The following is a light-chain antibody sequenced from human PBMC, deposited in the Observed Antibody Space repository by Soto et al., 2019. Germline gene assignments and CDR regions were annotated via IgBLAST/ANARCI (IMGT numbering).Light chain of an antibody. CDR2: EVN. J-gene: IGLJ7*01. CDR1: RRDIGGYNS. CDR3: SSSAGIYHYLV. V-gene: IGLV2-8*01. Sequence: QSALTQPPSASGSPGQSVTISCTGTRRDIGGYNSVSWYQQHPGKAPRLMIYEVNKRPSGVPDRFSGSKSGYTASLTVSGLQTEDEAFYYCSSSAGIYHYLVFGGGTQLTVL.